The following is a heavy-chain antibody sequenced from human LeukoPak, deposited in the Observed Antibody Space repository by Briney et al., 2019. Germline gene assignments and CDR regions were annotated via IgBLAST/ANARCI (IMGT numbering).Heavy chain of an antibody. Sequence: PSQSMSLTCVLYAGSFSGYYWSWIRQPPGKGMEWNGEINHIGRNNYNSPLNSRVTVSEDTSKNQFSRKISFVTAADTAEYFCARVHGPLDYWGQGILVIVSS. CDR1: AGSFSGYY. D-gene: IGHD4-17*01. V-gene: IGHV4-34*01. CDR3: ARVHGPLDY. J-gene: IGHJ4*02. CDR2: INHIGRN.